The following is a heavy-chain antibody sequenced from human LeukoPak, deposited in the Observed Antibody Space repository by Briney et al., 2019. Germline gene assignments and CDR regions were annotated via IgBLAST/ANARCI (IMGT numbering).Heavy chain of an antibody. CDR3: ARHGARAIYDILTGYSSNWFDP. V-gene: IGHV5-51*01. D-gene: IGHD3-9*01. Sequence: GESLKISCKGSGYSFTSYWIGWVRQMPGKGLEWMGIIYPGDSDTRYSPSFQGQVTISADKSISTAYLQWSSLKASDTAMYYCARHGARAIYDILTGYSSNWFDPWGQGTLVTVSS. CDR2: IYPGDSDT. J-gene: IGHJ5*02. CDR1: GYSFTSYW.